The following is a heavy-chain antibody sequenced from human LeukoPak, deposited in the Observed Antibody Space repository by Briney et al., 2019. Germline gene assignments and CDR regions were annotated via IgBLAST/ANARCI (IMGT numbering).Heavy chain of an antibody. J-gene: IGHJ4*02. D-gene: IGHD2-2*01. V-gene: IGHV4-34*01. CDR1: GGSLSGYY. CDR3: ARVEKYQVYQLLPYQLFGF. Sequence: SETLSLTCAVYGGSLSGYYWNWIRQPPGKGLEWIGEINHSGDTNYSPSLKSRVTISVDTSKSQFSLKLNSVTAADTAVYYCARVEKYQVYQLLPYQLFGFWGQGTLITVSS. CDR2: INHSGDT.